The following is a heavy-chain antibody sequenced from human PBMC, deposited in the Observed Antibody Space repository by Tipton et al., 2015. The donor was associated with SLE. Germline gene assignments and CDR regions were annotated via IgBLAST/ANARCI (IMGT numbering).Heavy chain of an antibody. D-gene: IGHD1-7*01. CDR2: IYSGGSA. J-gene: IGHJ4*02. V-gene: IGHV3-53*01. CDR3: AKDSGSLLNYWDYFEY. CDR1: GFTVRSNY. Sequence: SLRLSCAASGFTVRSNYMTWVRQAPGKGLEWVSVIYSGGSANYADSVKGRFNISRDSSKNTLYLQMSSLRAEDTAVYYCAKDSGSLLNYWDYFEYWGQGTPVTVSS.